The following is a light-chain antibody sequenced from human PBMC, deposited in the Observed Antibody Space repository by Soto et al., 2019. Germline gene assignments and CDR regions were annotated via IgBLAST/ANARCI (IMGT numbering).Light chain of an antibody. V-gene: IGKV1-39*01. CDR1: QSISSY. CDR3: QQSYSTPRT. J-gene: IGKJ2*01. Sequence: DIQMTQSPSSLSASVGDRVTITCRASQSISSYLNWYQQKPGKAPKLLIYAASSLQSGVPSRFSGSGSGTGFTLTISSLQREDFATYYCQQSYSTPRTFGQGTKLEIK. CDR2: AAS.